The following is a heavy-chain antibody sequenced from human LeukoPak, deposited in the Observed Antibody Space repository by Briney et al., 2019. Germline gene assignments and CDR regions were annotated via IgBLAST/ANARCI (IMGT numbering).Heavy chain of an antibody. V-gene: IGHV3-48*02. CDR1: GFTFSSYS. Sequence: PGGSLRLSCAASGFTFSSYSMNWVRQAPGKGLEWVSYISSSSSTIYYADSVKGRFTISRDNAKNSLYLQMNSLRDEDTAVYYCVKATRGNLWNGLPWDHSDKWGQGTLVTVSS. CDR2: ISSSSSTI. J-gene: IGHJ4*02. D-gene: IGHD3-3*01. CDR3: VKATRGNLWNGLPWDHSDK.